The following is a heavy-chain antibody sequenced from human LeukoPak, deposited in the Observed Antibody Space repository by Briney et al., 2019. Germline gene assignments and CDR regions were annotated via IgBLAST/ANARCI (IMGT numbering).Heavy chain of an antibody. D-gene: IGHD3-10*01. J-gene: IGHJ5*02. CDR1: GGSISSSSYY. V-gene: IGHV4-39*07. CDR3: ARDDYYGSGSYAWFDP. Sequence: SETLSLTCTVSGGSISSSSYYWGWIRHPPGKGLEWIGSIYYSGSTYYNPSLKSRVTISVDTSKNQFSLKLSSVTAADTAVYYCARDDYYGSGSYAWFDPWGQGTLVTVSS. CDR2: IYYSGST.